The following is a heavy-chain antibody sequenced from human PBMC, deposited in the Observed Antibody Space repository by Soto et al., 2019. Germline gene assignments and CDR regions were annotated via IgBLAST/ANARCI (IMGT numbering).Heavy chain of an antibody. Sequence: QVQLVESGGGVVQPGRSLRLSCAASGFTFSSYGMHWVRQAPGKGLEWVAVISYDGSNKYYADSVKGRFTISRDNSKNTLYLQMNSLRAEDTAMYYCANSLKIGPWGMDVWGQGTTVTVSS. CDR1: GFTFSSYG. V-gene: IGHV3-30*18. D-gene: IGHD2-21*01. J-gene: IGHJ6*02. CDR3: ANSLKIGPWGMDV. CDR2: ISYDGSNK.